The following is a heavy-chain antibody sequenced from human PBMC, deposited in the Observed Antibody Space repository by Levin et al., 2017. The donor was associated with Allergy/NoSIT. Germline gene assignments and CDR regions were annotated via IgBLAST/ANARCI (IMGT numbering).Heavy chain of an antibody. CDR1: GFTFSSYA. V-gene: IGHV3-23*01. Sequence: AGGSLRLSCAASGFTFSSYAMSWVRQAPGKGLEWVSAISGSGGSTYYADSVKGRFTISRDNSKNTLYLQMNSLRAEDTAVYYCAKDMANPGIAVAAHDAFDIWGQGTMVTVSS. D-gene: IGHD6-19*01. CDR3: AKDMANPGIAVAAHDAFDI. CDR2: ISGSGGST. J-gene: IGHJ3*02.